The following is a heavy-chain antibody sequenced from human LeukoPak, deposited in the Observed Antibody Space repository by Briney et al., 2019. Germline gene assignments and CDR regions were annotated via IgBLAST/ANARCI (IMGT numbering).Heavy chain of an antibody. J-gene: IGHJ4*02. D-gene: IGHD3-22*01. CDR2: ISSSSSTI. CDR1: GFTFSSYS. Sequence: GGSLRLSCAASGFTFSSYSMNWVRQAPGKGLEWVSYISSSSSTIYYADSVKGRFTISRDNAKNSLYLQMNSLRDEDTAVYYCARVQYYYDSSGPPDYWGQGTLITVSS. V-gene: IGHV3-48*02. CDR3: ARVQYYYDSSGPPDY.